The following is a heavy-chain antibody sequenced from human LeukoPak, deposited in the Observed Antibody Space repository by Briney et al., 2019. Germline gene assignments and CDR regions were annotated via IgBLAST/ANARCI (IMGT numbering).Heavy chain of an antibody. CDR2: INPNSGDT. D-gene: IGHD3-10*01. J-gene: IGHJ6*02. CDR1: GYTFTNFE. Sequence: GASVKVSCKTSGYTFTNFEVNWVRQTTGQGLEWMGWINPNSGDTAYAQKFQDRVTMTRNTSTSTAYMDLSSLSSDDTAVYYCARFRIHYGSGRPSGLDVWGQGTTVTVSS. CDR3: ARFRIHYGSGRPSGLDV. V-gene: IGHV1-8*01.